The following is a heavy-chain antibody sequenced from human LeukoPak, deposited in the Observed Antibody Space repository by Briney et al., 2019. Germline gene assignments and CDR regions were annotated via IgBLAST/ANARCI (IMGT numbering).Heavy chain of an antibody. D-gene: IGHD2-15*01. Sequence: ASVKVSCKASGGTFSSYAISWVRQAPGQGLEWMGRIIPIFGIANYAQKFQGRVTITADKSTSTAYMELSSLRSEDTAVYHCARDGMGYCSGGSCRPAEYFQHWGQGTLVTVSS. V-gene: IGHV1-69*04. CDR3: ARDGMGYCSGGSCRPAEYFQH. CDR2: IIPIFGIA. J-gene: IGHJ1*01. CDR1: GGTFSSYA.